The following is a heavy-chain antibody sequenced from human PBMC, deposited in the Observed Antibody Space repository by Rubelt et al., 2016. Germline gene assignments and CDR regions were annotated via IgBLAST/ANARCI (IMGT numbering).Heavy chain of an antibody. Sequence: QVQLQQWGAGLLKPSETLSLTCAVYGGSFSGYYWSWIRQPPGKGLEWIGELNHSVSTTCNPSLKSRVTVAGDTGKNQSARESSGVTAAWTGVYCCAGGLARAAAAPRRLGFDPGGQGTLVTVSS. J-gene: IGHJ5*02. V-gene: IGHV4-34*01. CDR1: GGSFSGYY. D-gene: IGHD6-13*01. CDR2: LNHSVST. CDR3: AGGLARAAAAPRRLGFDP.